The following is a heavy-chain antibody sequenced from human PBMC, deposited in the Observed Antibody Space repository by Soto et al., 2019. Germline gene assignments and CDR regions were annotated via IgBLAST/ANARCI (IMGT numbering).Heavy chain of an antibody. Sequence: SETLSLTCAVSGYSISSGYYWGWLRQPPGEGLEWIGHMYHSGSIYYNPSLQSRVTISMDTSKNEFSLKLTSVTAADTAVYYCGRQKGGGIYGDCVADWGQGTLVTVSS. CDR1: GYSISSGYY. V-gene: IGHV4-38-2*01. J-gene: IGHJ4*02. CDR2: MYHSGSI. CDR3: GRQKGGGIYGDCVAD. D-gene: IGHD4-17*01.